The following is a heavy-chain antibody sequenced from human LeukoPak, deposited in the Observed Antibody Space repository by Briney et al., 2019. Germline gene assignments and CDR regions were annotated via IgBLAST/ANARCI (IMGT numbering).Heavy chain of an antibody. V-gene: IGHV4-59*11. D-gene: IGHD5-18*01. J-gene: IGHJ4*02. CDR3: VTLKRGSIYGYFHL. CDR2: LIDSVYT. CDR1: GGSMSSHH. Sequence: KPSETLSLTCTVSGGSMSSHHWGGIRQPPGEGLEGFAYLIDSVYTTDNPPLQSRPPPSADTSRTHFSLKLSSVTAAAQAEYSCVTLKRGSIYGYFHLRGQGITVTVSS.